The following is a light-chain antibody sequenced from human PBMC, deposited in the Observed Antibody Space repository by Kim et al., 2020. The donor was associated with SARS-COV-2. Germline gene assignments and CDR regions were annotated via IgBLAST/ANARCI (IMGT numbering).Light chain of an antibody. CDR2: GKN. Sequence: LGQTVRITCQGDSLRSYYASWYQQKPGQAPVLVIYGKNNRPSGIPDRCSGSSSGNTASLTITGAQAEDEADYYCNSRDSSGNHLVFGGGTKLTVL. CDR3: NSRDSSGNHLV. V-gene: IGLV3-19*01. CDR1: SLRSYY. J-gene: IGLJ2*01.